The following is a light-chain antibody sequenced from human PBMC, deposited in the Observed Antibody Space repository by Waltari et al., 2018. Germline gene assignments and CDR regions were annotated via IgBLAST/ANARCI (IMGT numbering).Light chain of an antibody. J-gene: IGLJ3*02. CDR3: ATWDDSLNGRV. CDR1: SSNIGRHS. Sequence: QSVLTQPPSASGTPGQRVTISSSGSSSNIGRHSVTWYQQLPGTAPKLLIYSNNQRPSGVPDRFSGSKSGTSASLAISGLQSEDESDYYCATWDDSLNGRVFGGGTKLTVL. CDR2: SNN. V-gene: IGLV1-44*01.